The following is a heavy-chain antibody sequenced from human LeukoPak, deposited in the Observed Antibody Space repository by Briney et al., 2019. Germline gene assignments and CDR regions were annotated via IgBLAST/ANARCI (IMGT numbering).Heavy chain of an antibody. D-gene: IGHD2-2*01. CDR1: GYTFTSYY. CDR2: INPSGGST. Sequence: ASVKVSCKASGYTFTSYYMHWVRQAPGQGLEWMGIINPSGGSTSYAQKFQGRVTMTRDTSTSTVYMELSSLRAEDTAVYYCAKEAHIVVVPPNWFDPWGQGTLVTVSS. V-gene: IGHV1-46*01. J-gene: IGHJ5*02. CDR3: AKEAHIVVVPPNWFDP.